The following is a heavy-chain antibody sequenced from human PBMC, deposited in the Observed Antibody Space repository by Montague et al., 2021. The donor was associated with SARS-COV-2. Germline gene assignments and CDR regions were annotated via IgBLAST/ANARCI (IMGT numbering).Heavy chain of an antibody. CDR3: ARVRYSDDWTFDY. CDR1: SGSISNDY. D-gene: IGHD3-9*01. CDR2: VYSSGST. J-gene: IGHJ4*02. Sequence: SETLSLTCTVSSGSISNDYWSWLGQHPAEGLEWMGYVYSSGSTNNNTSPGGRVTMSVDTSKNQFSLKRISVTAADTAVYYCARVRYSDDWTFDYWGQGTLVTVSS. V-gene: IGHV4-59*13.